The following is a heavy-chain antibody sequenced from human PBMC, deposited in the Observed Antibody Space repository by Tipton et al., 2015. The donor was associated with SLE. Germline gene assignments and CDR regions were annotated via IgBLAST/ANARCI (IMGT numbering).Heavy chain of an antibody. CDR2: ISSSSSYI. Sequence: SLRLSCAASGFTFSSYSMNWVRQAPGKGLEWVSSISSSSSYIYYADSVKGRFTISRDNAKNSLYLQMNSLRAEDTAVYYCAREGAAARYFDYWGQGTLVTVSS. V-gene: IGHV3-21*01. D-gene: IGHD6-13*01. J-gene: IGHJ4*02. CDR1: GFTFSSYS. CDR3: AREGAAARYFDY.